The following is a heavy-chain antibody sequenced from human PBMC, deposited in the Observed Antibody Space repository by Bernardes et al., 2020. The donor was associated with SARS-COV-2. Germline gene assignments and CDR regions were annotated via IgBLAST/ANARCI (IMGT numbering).Heavy chain of an antibody. CDR1: GYTFPPFG. D-gene: IGHD1-7*01. V-gene: IGHV1-18*04. CDR2: ITASSGTT. J-gene: IGHJ6*02. Sequence: KDSCKASGYTFPPFGISWVRQAPGRGLEWMGGITASSGTTTYAQKFQGRVTITADTSTSTAYMELRGLRSDDSAMYFCARADATTSNFQDYGMDVWGQGTTVTVSS. CDR3: ARADATTSNFQDYGMDV.